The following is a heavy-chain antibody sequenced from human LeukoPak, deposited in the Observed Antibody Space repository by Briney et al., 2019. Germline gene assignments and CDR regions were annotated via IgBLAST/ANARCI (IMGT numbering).Heavy chain of an antibody. CDR1: GFTFSNAW. J-gene: IGHJ4*02. Sequence: GGSLRLSCAASGFTFSNAWMNWVRQAPGKGLEWVGRIKSKTDGGTTDYAAPVKGRLTISRDDSKNTLYLQMNSLKTEDTAVYYCTTEGPDYGDYSVDYWGQGTLVTVSS. V-gene: IGHV3-15*07. D-gene: IGHD4-17*01. CDR2: IKSKTDGGTT. CDR3: TTEGPDYGDYSVDY.